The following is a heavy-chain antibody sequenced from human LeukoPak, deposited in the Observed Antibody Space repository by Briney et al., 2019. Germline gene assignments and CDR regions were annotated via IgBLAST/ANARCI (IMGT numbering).Heavy chain of an antibody. J-gene: IGHJ4*02. CDR3: TRDDRPYGHDFDY. CDR1: GFTFRDYN. D-gene: IGHD4-17*01. V-gene: IGHV3-49*03. Sequence: GGSLRLSCTASGFTFRDYNINWFRQAPGRGLEWVGFIRSKADGGTTEYAASVKGRFTISRDDSKNVAYLQINNLRAEDTALYYCTRDDRPYGHDFDYWGQGTLVTVSS. CDR2: IRSKADGGTT.